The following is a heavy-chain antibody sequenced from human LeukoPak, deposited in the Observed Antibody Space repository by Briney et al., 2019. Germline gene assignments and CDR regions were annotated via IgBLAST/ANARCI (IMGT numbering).Heavy chain of an antibody. Sequence: GGSLRLSCAASGLTFSDYYMSWIRQAPGKGLEWVSYISSSGSYTNYADSVKGRFTISRDNAKNSLYLQVNSLRAEDTAVYYCSKDRGEREWLTRFDYWGQGTLVTVSS. CDR1: GLTFSDYY. J-gene: IGHJ4*02. D-gene: IGHD6-19*01. V-gene: IGHV3-11*06. CDR2: ISSSGSYT. CDR3: SKDRGEREWLTRFDY.